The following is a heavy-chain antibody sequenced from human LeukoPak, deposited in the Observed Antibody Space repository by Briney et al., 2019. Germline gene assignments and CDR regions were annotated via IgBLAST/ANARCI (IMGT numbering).Heavy chain of an antibody. J-gene: IGHJ3*02. CDR3: ARDRPSLSRNDAFDI. CDR1: GFTFSTYG. CDR2: ISDDGSKR. Sequence: PGGSLRLSCVASGFTFSTYGMHWVRQAPGQGLEWVAVISDDGSKRYYADSVQGRFTISRDNSKNTLYLQMNSLRAEDTAVYYCARDRPSLSRNDAFDIWGQGTMVTVSS. V-gene: IGHV3-30*03.